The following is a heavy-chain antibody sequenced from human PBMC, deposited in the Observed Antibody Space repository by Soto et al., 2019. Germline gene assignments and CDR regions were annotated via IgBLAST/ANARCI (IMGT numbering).Heavy chain of an antibody. CDR2: ISAYNGNT. D-gene: IGHD3-16*02. V-gene: IGHV1-18*01. Sequence: QVQLVQSGAEVKKPGASVKVSCKASGYTFTSYGISWVRQAPGQGLEWMGWISAYNGNTNYAQKLQGRVTMTTDTSTSTAYMELRSLRSDDTAVYYCARGRGNYDYVWGSYRYQHFDYWGQGTLVTVSS. J-gene: IGHJ4*02. CDR1: GYTFTSYG. CDR3: ARGRGNYDYVWGSYRYQHFDY.